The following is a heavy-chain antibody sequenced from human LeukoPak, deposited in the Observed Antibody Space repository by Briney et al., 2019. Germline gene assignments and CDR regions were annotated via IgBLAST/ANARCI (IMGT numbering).Heavy chain of an antibody. J-gene: IGHJ4*02. D-gene: IGHD2-2*01. CDR1: GGSISSYY. V-gene: IGHV4-59*01. CDR2: IYYSGST. Sequence: SETLSLTCTVSGGSISSYYWSWIRQPPGKGLEWIGYIYYSGSTNYNPSLKSRVTISVDTSKNQFSLKLSSVTAADTAVYYCARANCSSTSCDSKYYFDYWGQGTLVTVSS. CDR3: ARANCSSTSCDSKYYFDY.